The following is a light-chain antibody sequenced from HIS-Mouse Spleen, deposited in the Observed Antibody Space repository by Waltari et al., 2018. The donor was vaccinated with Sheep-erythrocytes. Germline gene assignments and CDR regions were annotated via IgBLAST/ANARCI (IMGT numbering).Light chain of an antibody. CDR1: SSDVGSYNL. CDR3: CSYAGSSTPWV. J-gene: IGLJ3*02. CDR2: EGS. Sequence: SCTGTSSDVGSYNLVSWYQQHPGKAPKLMIYEGSKRPSVVSNRFSGSKSGNTASLTISGLQAEDEADYYCCSYAGSSTPWVFGGGTKLTVL. V-gene: IGLV2-23*01.